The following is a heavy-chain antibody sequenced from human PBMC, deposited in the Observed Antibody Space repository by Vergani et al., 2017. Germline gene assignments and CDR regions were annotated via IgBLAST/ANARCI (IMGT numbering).Heavy chain of an antibody. CDR2: IYYSGST. CDR1: GGSISSGGYY. J-gene: IGHJ6*02. Sequence: QVQLQESGPGLVKPSQTLSLTCTVSGGSISSGGYYWGWIRQPPGKGLEWIGSIYYSGSTNYNPSLKSRVTISVDTSKNQFSLKLSSVTAADTAVYYCAREGQPIYYYYYYGMDVWGQGTTVTVSS. CDR3: AREGQPIYYYYYYGMDV. V-gene: IGHV4-61*08. D-gene: IGHD2-21*01.